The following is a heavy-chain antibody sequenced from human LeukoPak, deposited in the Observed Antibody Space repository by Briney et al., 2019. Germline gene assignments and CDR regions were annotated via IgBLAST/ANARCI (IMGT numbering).Heavy chain of an antibody. CDR2: IYYSGST. CDR3: ARAGDGYNSKPYFDY. D-gene: IGHD5-24*01. CDR1: GVSISSYY. Sequence: SETLSLTCTVSGVSISSYYWSWIRQPPGKGLEWIWDIYYSGSTNYNPSLKSRVTISVDTSKNQFSLKLSSVTAADTAVYYCARAGDGYNSKPYFDYWGQGTLVTVSS. J-gene: IGHJ4*02. V-gene: IGHV4-59*08.